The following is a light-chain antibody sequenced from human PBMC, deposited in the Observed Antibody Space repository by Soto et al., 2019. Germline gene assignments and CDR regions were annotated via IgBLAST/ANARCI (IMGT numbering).Light chain of an antibody. Sequence: VISMIQSPSLLSASTGDRVTISCRMSQDIKNYLAWYQQRPGKAPALLIYSASTLQNGVPSRFSGSWSGTDFTLTISRLQSEDFATYYCQQYYSFPFTFGPGTKVDV. CDR2: SAS. CDR3: QQYYSFPFT. CDR1: QDIKNY. J-gene: IGKJ3*01. V-gene: IGKV1D-8*01.